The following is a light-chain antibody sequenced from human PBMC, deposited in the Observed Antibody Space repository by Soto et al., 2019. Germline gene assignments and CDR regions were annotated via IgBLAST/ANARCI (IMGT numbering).Light chain of an antibody. J-gene: IGKJ1*01. CDR1: QSLSDT. CDR3: QQYNNWPWT. CDR2: GAS. V-gene: IGKV3-15*01. Sequence: EIVMTQSPATLSVSPGGRATLSCRASQSLSDTLAWYQQKPGQAPRLLIYGASTRAPGFPARFSGSGSGTDFTLTISSLQSVDFGVYYCQQYNNWPWTFGQGTKVEIK.